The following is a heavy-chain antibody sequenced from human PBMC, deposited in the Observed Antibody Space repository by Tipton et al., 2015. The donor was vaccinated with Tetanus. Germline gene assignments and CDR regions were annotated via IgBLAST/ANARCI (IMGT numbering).Heavy chain of an antibody. Sequence: SLRLSCAASGFTFSSYGMHWVRQAPGKGLEWVAVISYDGSNKYYADSVKGRFTISRDNSKNTLYLQMNSLRAEDTAVYYCAKGGSGYYGYWGQGTLVTVSS. J-gene: IGHJ4*02. CDR1: GFTFSSYG. D-gene: IGHD3-22*01. CDR3: AKGGSGYYGY. V-gene: IGHV3-30*18. CDR2: ISYDGSNK.